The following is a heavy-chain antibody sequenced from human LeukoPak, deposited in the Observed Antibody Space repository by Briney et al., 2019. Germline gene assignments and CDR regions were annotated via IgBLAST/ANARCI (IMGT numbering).Heavy chain of an antibody. CDR3: AREREAAAGNGGLDY. V-gene: IGHV1-18*01. CDR2: ISAYNGNT. Sequence: ASVKVSCKACGYTFTSYGISWVRQAPGQGLEWMGWISAYNGNTNYAQKLQGRVTMTTDTSTSTAYMELRSLRSDDTAVYYCAREREAAAGNGGLDYWGQGTLVTVSS. CDR1: GYTFTSYG. J-gene: IGHJ4*02. D-gene: IGHD6-13*01.